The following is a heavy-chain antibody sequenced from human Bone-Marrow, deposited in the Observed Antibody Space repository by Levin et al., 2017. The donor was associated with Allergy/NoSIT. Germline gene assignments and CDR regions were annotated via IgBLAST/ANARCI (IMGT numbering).Heavy chain of an antibody. CDR1: GYTLTNYA. V-gene: IGHV7-4-1*02. CDR3: ARTNLQTYYGDYPH. D-gene: IGHD4-17*01. CDR2: INTNTGNP. Sequence: PVASVKVSCKASGYTLTNYAMHWVRQAPGQGLEWMGWINTNTGNPTFAQGFTGRFVFSLDTSVNTAYLQISSLRAEDTAVYYCARTNLQTYYGDYPHWGQGTLVTVSS. J-gene: IGHJ4*02.